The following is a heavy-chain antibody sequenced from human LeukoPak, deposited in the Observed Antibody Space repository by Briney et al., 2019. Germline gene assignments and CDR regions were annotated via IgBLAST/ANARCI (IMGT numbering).Heavy chain of an antibody. CDR2: IYDSGNT. CDR1: GSSISSWC. Sequence: SETLSLTCTVSGSSISSWCWSWIRQPPGKGLEWIGYIYDSGNTYYNPSLKTRVTISADTSKNQLSLNLTSVTAADTAVYYCARETKLMGYSSGLGFNYWGQGTLVTVSS. D-gene: IGHD6-19*01. CDR3: ARETKLMGYSSGLGFNY. J-gene: IGHJ4*02. V-gene: IGHV4-59*01.